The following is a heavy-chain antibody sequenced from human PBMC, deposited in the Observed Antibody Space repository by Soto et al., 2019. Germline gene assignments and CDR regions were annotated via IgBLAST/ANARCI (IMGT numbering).Heavy chain of an antibody. CDR2: ISPYNDYT. J-gene: IGHJ6*02. V-gene: IGHV1-18*01. D-gene: IGHD5-12*01. CDR1: GYTFYNYG. Sequence: QAQLEQSGAEVKKPGASVKVACKASGYTFYNYGITWVRQAPGHGLEWMGWISPYNDYTNYAQKFQGRVSMTTGTSTSTAFMELRSLTSDDTAVYFCARLPTSGYHTHYYYAMDVWGQGTTVTVSS. CDR3: ARLPTSGYHTHYYYAMDV.